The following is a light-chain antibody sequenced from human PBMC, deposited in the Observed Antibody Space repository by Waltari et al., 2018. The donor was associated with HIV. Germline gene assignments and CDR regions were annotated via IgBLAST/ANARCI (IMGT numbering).Light chain of an antibody. CDR3: QQYGSSALFT. J-gene: IGKJ3*01. CDR1: QSGSSSY. V-gene: IGKV3-20*01. Sequence: EIVLTQSPGTLSLSPGERATLSCRASQSGSSSYLAWYQQKPGQAPRLLSYGASIRATGIPDRFSGSGSGTDFTLTISRLEPEDFAVYYCQQYGSSALFTFGPGTKLDIK. CDR2: GAS.